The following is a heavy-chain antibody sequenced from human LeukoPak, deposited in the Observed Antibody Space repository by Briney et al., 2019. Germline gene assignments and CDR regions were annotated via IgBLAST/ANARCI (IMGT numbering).Heavy chain of an antibody. CDR3: VRDGGVSGYDLLDY. CDR2: INQDGSKE. CDR1: GFIFSNYW. Sequence: GGSLRLSCTASGFIFSNYWMTWVRQAPGKGLEWVAQINQDGSKEYYIDSVKARFSISRDNARNSLSLQMNGLRAEDTAVYYCVRDGGVSGYDLLDYWGQGTLVTVSS. V-gene: IGHV3-7*01. D-gene: IGHD5-12*01. J-gene: IGHJ4*02.